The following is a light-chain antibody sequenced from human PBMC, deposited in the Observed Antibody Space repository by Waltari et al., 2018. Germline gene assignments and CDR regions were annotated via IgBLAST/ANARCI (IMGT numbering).Light chain of an antibody. V-gene: IGKV3-11*01. Sequence: VLTQSPATLSLSPGESATLSCRASQSVSSHLAWYQQKPGQAPRLLIYDAFNRATGIPARFSGSGSGTDFTLTISSLEPEDFAVYYCQQRSNWITFGQGTRLEIK. CDR2: DAF. J-gene: IGKJ5*01. CDR3: QQRSNWIT. CDR1: QSVSSH.